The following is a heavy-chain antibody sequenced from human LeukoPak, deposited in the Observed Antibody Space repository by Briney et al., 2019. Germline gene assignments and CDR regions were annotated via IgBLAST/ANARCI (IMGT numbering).Heavy chain of an antibody. CDR3: AKDRGDYVPFDY. Sequence: SETLSLTCTVSGGSISSYYWSWIRQPPGKGLEWIGYIYYSGSTNYNPSLKSRVTISVDTSKNQFSLKLSSVTAADTAVYYCAKDRGDYVPFDYWGQGTLVTVSS. V-gene: IGHV4-59*12. J-gene: IGHJ4*02. CDR2: IYYSGST. D-gene: IGHD4-17*01. CDR1: GGSISSYY.